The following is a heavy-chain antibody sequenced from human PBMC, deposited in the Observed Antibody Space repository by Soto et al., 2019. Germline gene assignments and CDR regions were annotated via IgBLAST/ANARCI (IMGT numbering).Heavy chain of an antibody. CDR3: ARHKGSSSWYPFDY. Sequence: PSXTLSLTCTVSGGSISSYYWTWIRQPPGKGLEWIGYIYYSGSTNYNPSLKSRVTISVDTSKNQFSLKLTSVTAADTAVYYCARHKGSSSWYPFDYWGQGALVTVSS. V-gene: IGHV4-59*01. CDR1: GGSISSYY. J-gene: IGHJ4*02. CDR2: IYYSGST. D-gene: IGHD6-13*01.